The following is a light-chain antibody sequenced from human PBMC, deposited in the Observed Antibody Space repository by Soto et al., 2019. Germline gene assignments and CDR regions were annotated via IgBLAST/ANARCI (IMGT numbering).Light chain of an antibody. CDR3: FSFTTDWTHV. Sequence: QSALTQPASVSGSPGQSITISCTGSSSDIGAYNYVSWFQQYPDKAPKLIISEVSNRPSGVSNRFSGSKSGTAASLTISGLQTEDEADYFCFSFTTDWTHVFGTGTKVTLL. J-gene: IGLJ1*01. CDR1: SSDIGAYNY. CDR2: EVS. V-gene: IGLV2-14*01.